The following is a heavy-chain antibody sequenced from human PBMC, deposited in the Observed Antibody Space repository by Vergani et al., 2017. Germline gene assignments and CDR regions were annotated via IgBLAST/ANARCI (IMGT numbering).Heavy chain of an antibody. CDR2: INAGNGNT. V-gene: IGHV1-3*01. CDR1: GYTFTSYA. Sequence: QVQLVQSGAEVKKPGASVKVSCKASGYTFTSYAMHWVRQAPGQRLEWMVWINAGNGNTKYSQQFQGRVTITRDTSASTAYMELSSLRSEDTAVYYCARGYNWNYHIDYWSQGSLVTVSS. CDR3: ARGYNWNYHIDY. J-gene: IGHJ4*02. D-gene: IGHD1-7*01.